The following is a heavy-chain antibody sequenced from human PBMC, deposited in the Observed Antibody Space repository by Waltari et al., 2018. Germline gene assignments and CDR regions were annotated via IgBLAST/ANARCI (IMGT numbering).Heavy chain of an antibody. J-gene: IGHJ4*02. CDR2: IYYSGST. CDR1: GGSISSSSYY. Sequence: QLQLQESGPGLVKPSATLSLTCTVSGGSISSSSYYWGWIRQPPGKGLEWIGSIYYSGSTYYNPSLKSRVTISVDTSKNQFSLKLSSVTAADTAVYYCAGVGFVVGLLDYWGQGTLVTVSS. CDR3: AGVGFVVGLLDY. V-gene: IGHV4-39*07. D-gene: IGHD2-21*01.